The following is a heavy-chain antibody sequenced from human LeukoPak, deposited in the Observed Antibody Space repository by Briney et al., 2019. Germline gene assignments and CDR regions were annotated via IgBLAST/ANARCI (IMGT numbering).Heavy chain of an antibody. CDR1: GGSISSYY. D-gene: IGHD3-16*02. CDR3: ARGHDYVWGSYRYTSGSFDY. Sequence: SETLSLTCTVSGGSISSYYWTWIRQPAGKGLEWIGRIHTSGSTNHNPSLKSRVTMSVDTSNNQFSLKLSSVTAADTAVYYCARGHDYVWGSYRYTSGSFDYWGQGTLVTVSS. CDR2: IHTSGST. V-gene: IGHV4-4*07. J-gene: IGHJ4*02.